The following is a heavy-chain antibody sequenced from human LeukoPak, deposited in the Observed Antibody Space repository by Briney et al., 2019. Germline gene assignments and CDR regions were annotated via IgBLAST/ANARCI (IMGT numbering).Heavy chain of an antibody. Sequence: GGSLRLSCAASGFTFSSYAMHWVRQAPGKGLEWVAVISYDGSNKYYADPVKGRFTISRDNSKNTLYLQMNSLKAEDTAVYYCARESGSYDMWAFDIWGQGTMVTVSS. J-gene: IGHJ3*02. D-gene: IGHD1-26*01. CDR2: ISYDGSNK. V-gene: IGHV3-30-3*01. CDR1: GFTFSSYA. CDR3: ARESGSYDMWAFDI.